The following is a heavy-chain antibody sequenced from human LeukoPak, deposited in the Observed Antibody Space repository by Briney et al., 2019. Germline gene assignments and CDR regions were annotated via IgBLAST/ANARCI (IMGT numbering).Heavy chain of an antibody. J-gene: IGHJ4*02. CDR3: ARGYGIYSSGWYYFDY. CDR1: GYTFTSYV. Sequence: ASVKVSCKASGYTFTSYVINWVRQATGQGLEWMGWMNPNSGNTGYAQKFQGRVTMTRNTSISTAYMELSSPRSEDTAVYYCARGYGIYSSGWYYFDYWGQGTLVTVSS. D-gene: IGHD6-19*01. CDR2: MNPNSGNT. V-gene: IGHV1-8*01.